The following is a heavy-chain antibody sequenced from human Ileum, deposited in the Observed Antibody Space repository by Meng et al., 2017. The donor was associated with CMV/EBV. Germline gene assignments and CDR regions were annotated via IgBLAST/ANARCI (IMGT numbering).Heavy chain of an antibody. CDR1: GGSLTSYS. V-gene: IGHV4-4*07. D-gene: IGHD3-10*01. J-gene: IGHJ5*02. CDR3: ARAAARGVPVDL. Sequence: QLHLQESGPRLLQPSETLSLTCTVTGGSLTSYSWTWIRQPAGKGLEWIGRIHPTGTTDDNPSLRSRVSMSLDKSKNQFSLKLTSVTAADTAVYYCARAAARGVPVDLWGQGTLVTVSS. CDR2: IHPTGTT.